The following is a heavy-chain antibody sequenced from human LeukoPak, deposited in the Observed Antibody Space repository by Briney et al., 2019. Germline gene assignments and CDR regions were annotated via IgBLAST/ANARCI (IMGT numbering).Heavy chain of an antibody. CDR2: INPNSGGT. Sequence: ASVKVSCKASGYTFTSYAMHWVRQAPGQGLEWMGWINPNSGGTNYAQKFQGRVTMTRDTSISTAYMELSRLRSDDTAVYYCARVSQFSGSYFSLSFDPWGQGTLVTVSS. CDR1: GYTFTSYA. J-gene: IGHJ5*02. CDR3: ARVSQFSGSYFSLSFDP. D-gene: IGHD1-26*01. V-gene: IGHV1-2*02.